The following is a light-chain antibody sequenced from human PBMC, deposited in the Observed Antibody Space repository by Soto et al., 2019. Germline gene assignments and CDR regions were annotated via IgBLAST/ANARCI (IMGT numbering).Light chain of an antibody. V-gene: IGLV2-14*03. Sequence: QSVLTQPASVSGSPGQSISISCTGTTSDIGAYNYVSWYQQHPDKAPRLLIYDVSWPSDISYRFSGSKSGNTASLTISGLQAEDEADYYCSSFSNSSSLYVFGTGTKLTVL. CDR3: SSFSNSSSLYV. J-gene: IGLJ1*01. CDR2: DV. CDR1: TSDIGAYNY.